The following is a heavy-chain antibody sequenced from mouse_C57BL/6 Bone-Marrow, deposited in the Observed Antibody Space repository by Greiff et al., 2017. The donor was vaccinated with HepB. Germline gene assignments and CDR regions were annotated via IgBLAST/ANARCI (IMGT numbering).Heavy chain of an antibody. CDR2: IYPRSGNT. CDR1: GYTFTSYG. J-gene: IGHJ3*01. CDR3: ARFLYGNSWFAY. D-gene: IGHD2-1*01. Sequence: VKLMESGAELARPGASVKLSCKASGYTFTSYGISWVKQRTGQGLEWIGEIYPRSGNTYYNEKFKGKATLTADKSSSTAYMELRSLTSEDSAVYFCARFLYGNSWFAYWGQGTLVTVSA. V-gene: IGHV1-81*01.